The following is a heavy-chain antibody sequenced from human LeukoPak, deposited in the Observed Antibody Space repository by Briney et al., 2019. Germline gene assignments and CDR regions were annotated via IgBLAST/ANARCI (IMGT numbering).Heavy chain of an antibody. CDR3: ARGGYSGSRQRYFDY. CDR2: IIPILGIA. Sequence: EASVEVSCKASGGTFSSYAISWVRQAPGQGLEWMGRIIPILGIANYAQKFQGRVTITADKSTSTAYMELSSLRSEDTAVYYCARGGYSGSRQRYFDYWGQGTLVTVSS. D-gene: IGHD5-12*01. V-gene: IGHV1-69*04. J-gene: IGHJ4*02. CDR1: GGTFSSYA.